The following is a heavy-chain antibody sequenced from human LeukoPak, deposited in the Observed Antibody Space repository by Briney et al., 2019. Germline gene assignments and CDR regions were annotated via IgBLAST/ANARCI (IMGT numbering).Heavy chain of an antibody. D-gene: IGHD3-22*01. CDR2: IGGGGGSV. CDR3: AKDISRINVIVVAPGRGIDY. Sequence: GGSLRLSCAASGFTFSGHAMNWVRQAPGKGLEWVSVIGGGGGSVYYADSVKGRFTISRDNSKNTLYLQMNSLRAEDTAVYYCAKDISRINVIVVAPGRGIDYWGQGTLVTVSS. CDR1: GFTFSGHA. J-gene: IGHJ4*02. V-gene: IGHV3-23*01.